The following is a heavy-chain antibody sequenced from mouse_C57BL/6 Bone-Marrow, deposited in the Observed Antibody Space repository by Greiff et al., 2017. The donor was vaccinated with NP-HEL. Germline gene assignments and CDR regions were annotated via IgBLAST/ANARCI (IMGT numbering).Heavy chain of an antibody. CDR2: ISSGGSYT. CDR3: ARHPSGYYFDY. V-gene: IGHV5-6*01. J-gene: IGHJ2*01. D-gene: IGHD2-10*02. CDR1: GFTFSSYG. Sequence: VQVVESGGDLVKPGGSLKLSCAASGFTFSSYGMSWVRQTPDKRLEWVATISSGGSYTYYPDSVKGRSTISRDNAKNTLYRQMSSLKSEDTAMYYCARHPSGYYFDYWGQGTTLTVSS.